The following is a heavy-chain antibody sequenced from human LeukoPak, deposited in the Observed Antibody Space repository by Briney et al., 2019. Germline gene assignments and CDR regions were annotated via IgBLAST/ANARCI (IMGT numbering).Heavy chain of an antibody. CDR2: IKSKTDGGTT. V-gene: IGHV3-15*01. J-gene: IGHJ4*02. D-gene: IGHD6-13*01. CDR1: GFTFSNAW. CDR3: TTSSWYGPFDY. Sequence: GGSLRLSCAASGFTFSNAWMSWVRQAPGKGLEWVGRIKSKTDGGTTGYAAPVKGRFTISRDDSKNTLYLQMNSLKTEDTAVYYCTTSSWYGPFDYWGQGTLVTVSS.